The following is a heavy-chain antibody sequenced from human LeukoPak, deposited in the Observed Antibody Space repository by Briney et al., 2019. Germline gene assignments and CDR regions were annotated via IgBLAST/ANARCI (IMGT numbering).Heavy chain of an antibody. D-gene: IGHD2-2*01. CDR1: GFTFSSYG. J-gene: IGHJ4*02. CDR2: ISDSGGST. CDR3: AKNVIVVVPAAKDY. V-gene: IGHV3-23*01. Sequence: PGGSLRLSCAASGFTFSSYGMSWVRQAPGKGLEWVSAISDSGGSTYYADSVKGRFTISRDNSKNTLYLQMNSLRAEDTAVYYCAKNVIVVVPAAKDYWGQGTLVTVSS.